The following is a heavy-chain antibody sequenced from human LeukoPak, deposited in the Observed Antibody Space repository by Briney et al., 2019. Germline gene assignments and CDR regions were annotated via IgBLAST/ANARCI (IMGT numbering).Heavy chain of an antibody. CDR3: ARHVTAAGSGWFDP. CDR1: GGSISSSSYY. Sequence: SETLSLTCTVSGGSISSSSYYWGWISQPPGKGLEWIGSIYYSGSTYYNPSLKSRVTISVDTSKNQFSLKLSSVTAADTAVYYCARHVTAAGSGWFDPWGQGTLVTVSS. V-gene: IGHV4-39*01. D-gene: IGHD6-13*01. CDR2: IYYSGST. J-gene: IGHJ5*02.